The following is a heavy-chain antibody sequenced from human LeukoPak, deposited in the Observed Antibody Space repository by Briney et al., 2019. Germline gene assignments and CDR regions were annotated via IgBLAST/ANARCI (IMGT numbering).Heavy chain of an antibody. CDR1: GGSISNYY. V-gene: IGHV4-59*01. CDR2: IYYSGDT. Sequence: SETLSLTCTISGGSISNYYWSWIRQPPGKGLEWIGFIYYSGDTSYNPSLQSRVTISVDTTKNQFSLKLSSVTAADTAVYYCARVLVGDYVNFDYWGQGTLVTVSS. CDR3: ARVLVGDYVNFDY. D-gene: IGHD4-17*01. J-gene: IGHJ4*02.